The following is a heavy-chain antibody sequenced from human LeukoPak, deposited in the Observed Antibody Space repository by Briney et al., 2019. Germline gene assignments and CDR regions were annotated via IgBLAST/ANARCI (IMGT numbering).Heavy chain of an antibody. D-gene: IGHD3-10*01. CDR1: GDSVSSNNVA. CDR3: AREKFGAFDI. V-gene: IGHV6-1*01. CDR2: TFYRSQWYN. Sequence: SQTLSLTCAISGDSVSSNNVAWNWIRQSPSRGPEWLGRTFYRSQWYNEYAVSVRSRITINPDTSKNQFSLQLNSVTAEDTAVYYCAREKFGAFDIWGQGTMVTVSS. J-gene: IGHJ3*02.